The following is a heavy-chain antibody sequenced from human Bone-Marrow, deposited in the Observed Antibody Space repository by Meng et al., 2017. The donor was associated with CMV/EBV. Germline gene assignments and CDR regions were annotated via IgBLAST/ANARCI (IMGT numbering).Heavy chain of an antibody. D-gene: IGHD4/OR15-4a*01. CDR1: GYTFTGYY. Sequence: ASVKVSCKASGYTFTGYYMHWVRQALGQGLEWMGWINPNSGGTNYAQKFQGRVTMTRDTSISTAYMELSRLRSDDTAVYYCARVDPYGGNPYYYYGMDVWGQGTTVTISS. V-gene: IGHV1-2*02. CDR2: INPNSGGT. CDR3: ARVDPYGGNPYYYYGMDV. J-gene: IGHJ6*02.